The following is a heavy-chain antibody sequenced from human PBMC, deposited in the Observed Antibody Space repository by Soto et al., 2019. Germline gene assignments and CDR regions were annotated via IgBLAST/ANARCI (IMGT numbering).Heavy chain of an antibody. D-gene: IGHD3-22*01. CDR1: GGSISSSSYY. V-gene: IGHV4-39*01. CDR3: ARSDTTYYYDSSGYYWVPFDY. J-gene: IGHJ4*02. CDR2: IYYSGST. Sequence: SETLSLTCTVSGGSISSSSYYWGWIRQPPGKGLEWIGSIYYSGSTYYNPSLKSRVTISVDTSKNQFSLKLSSVTAADTAVYYCARSDTTYYYDSSGYYWVPFDYWGQGTLVTVSS.